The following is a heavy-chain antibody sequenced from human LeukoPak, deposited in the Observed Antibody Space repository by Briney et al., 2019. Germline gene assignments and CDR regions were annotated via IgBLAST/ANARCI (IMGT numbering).Heavy chain of an antibody. V-gene: IGHV3-53*01. CDR2: IYSGGST. J-gene: IGHJ4*02. CDR1: GFVVRSNY. Sequence: GGSLRLSCAASGFVVRSNYMSWVRPAPGKGLEWVSVIYSGGSTYYADSVKGRFTISRDNSKNTVYLQMISLRAEDTAVYYCAKVDYYDSSGYPFDYWGQGTLVTVSS. CDR3: AKVDYYDSSGYPFDY. D-gene: IGHD3-22*01.